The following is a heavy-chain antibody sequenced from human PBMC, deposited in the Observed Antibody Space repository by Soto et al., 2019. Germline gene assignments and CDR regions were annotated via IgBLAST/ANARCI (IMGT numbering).Heavy chain of an antibody. J-gene: IGHJ4*02. CDR1: GYTFTSYN. CDR2: MNPNSGNT. D-gene: IGHD3-10*01. Sequence: ASVKVSGKASGYTFTSYNINWVRQATGQGLEWMGWMNPNSGNTGFAQKFQGRVAMTRSTSTSTAYMELSSLNSDDTAVYFCAREDFYGSGSYSYWGQGTQVTVSS. V-gene: IGHV1-8*01. CDR3: AREDFYGSGSYSY.